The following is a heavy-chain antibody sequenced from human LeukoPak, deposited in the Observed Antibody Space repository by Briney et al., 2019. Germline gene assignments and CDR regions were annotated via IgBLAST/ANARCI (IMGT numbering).Heavy chain of an antibody. J-gene: IGHJ4*02. CDR3: ARDGVIAAAGALGY. CDR1: GFTFGSYE. CDR2: ISSSGSTI. Sequence: PGGSLRLSCAASGFTFGSYEMNWVRQAPGKGLEWVSYISSSGSTIYYADSVKGRFTISRDNAKNSLYLQMNSLRAEDTAVYYCARDGVIAAAGALGYWGQGTLVTVSS. D-gene: IGHD6-13*01. V-gene: IGHV3-48*03.